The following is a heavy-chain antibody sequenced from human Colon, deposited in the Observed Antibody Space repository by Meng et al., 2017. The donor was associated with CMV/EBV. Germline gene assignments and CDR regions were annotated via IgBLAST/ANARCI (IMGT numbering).Heavy chain of an antibody. Sequence: GESLKISCAASGFAFSSHAMHWVRQAPGKGLEWVAVISYDGSNKYYADSVKGRFTISRDNSKNTLYLQMNSLRAEDTAVYYCARDQDSSGYCGYWGQGTLVTVSS. CDR1: GFAFSSHA. CDR2: ISYDGSNK. J-gene: IGHJ4*02. D-gene: IGHD3-22*01. CDR3: ARDQDSSGYCGY. V-gene: IGHV3-30-3*01.